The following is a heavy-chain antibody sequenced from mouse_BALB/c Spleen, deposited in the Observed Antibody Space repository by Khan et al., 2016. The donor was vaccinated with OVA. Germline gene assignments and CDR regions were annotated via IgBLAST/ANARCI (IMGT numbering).Heavy chain of an antibody. Sequence: VQLKESGPGLVAPSQSLSITCTVSGFSLTSYGVHWVRQPPGKGLEWLGVICAGGSTNYNSALMSRLSISKDNSKSQVFFKVNSLQPDDTAMYYCARLGDIWGQGTTLTVSS. CDR1: GFSLTSYG. J-gene: IGHJ2*01. V-gene: IGHV2-9*02. CDR2: ICAGGST. D-gene: IGHD3-1*01. CDR3: ARLGDI.